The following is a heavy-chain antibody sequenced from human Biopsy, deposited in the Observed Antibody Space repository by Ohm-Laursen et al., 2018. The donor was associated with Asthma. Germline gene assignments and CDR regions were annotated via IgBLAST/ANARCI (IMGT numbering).Heavy chain of an antibody. J-gene: IGHJ5*02. Sequence: ASVKVSCKASAYTFIGYHLHWVRQAPGEGLEWMGRINPNGGATIYAQKFPGRVTMTRDTSIRTAYMELSRLTSDDTAVYYCARVQKSPGDRWFDPWGQGTLVTVSS. V-gene: IGHV1-2*06. D-gene: IGHD7-27*01. CDR2: INPNGGAT. CDR3: ARVQKSPGDRWFDP. CDR1: AYTFIGYH.